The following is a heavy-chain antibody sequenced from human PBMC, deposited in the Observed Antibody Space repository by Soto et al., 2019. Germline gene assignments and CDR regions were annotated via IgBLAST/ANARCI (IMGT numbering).Heavy chain of an antibody. J-gene: IGHJ6*02. V-gene: IGHV1-69*13. D-gene: IGHD2-15*01. CDR3: AVSIVVVTSADSYYYGMDV. CDR1: GDTFSNYA. Sequence: ASAKVSCKASGDTFSNYAITWVRQAPGQGLEWMGGIIPIFGTANYAQKFQGTVTISADESTSTAYLELSSLRPEDTAMYYCAVSIVVVTSADSYYYGMDVWGQGTTVTVSS. CDR2: IIPIFGTA.